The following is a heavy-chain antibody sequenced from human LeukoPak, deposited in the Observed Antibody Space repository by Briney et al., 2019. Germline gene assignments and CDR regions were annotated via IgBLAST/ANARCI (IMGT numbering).Heavy chain of an antibody. Sequence: PGGSLRLSCAGSGFTFSNAWINWVRQAPGRGLEWVGRIKSKVDGETIDYAAPVKGRITISRDDSKNTVYLQMSSLKTEDTAVYYCATGGYFLDYWGQGTLVIVSS. J-gene: IGHJ4*02. CDR1: GFTFSNAW. CDR2: IKSKVDGETI. D-gene: IGHD5-18*01. V-gene: IGHV3-15*07. CDR3: ATGGYFLDY.